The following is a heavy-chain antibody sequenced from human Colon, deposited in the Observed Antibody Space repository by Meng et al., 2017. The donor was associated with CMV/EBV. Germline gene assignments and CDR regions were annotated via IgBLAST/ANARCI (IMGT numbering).Heavy chain of an antibody. V-gene: IGHV3-21*01. Sequence: GESLKISCAASGFSFSSHTINWVRQATGKGLEWVSAISGDSNNITYAASVKGRFTISRDNAQNSLYLQMNSLRAEDAAVYHCSSCGTDCSFSKYYAMDFWGQGTTVTVSS. CDR2: ISGDSNNI. D-gene: IGHD2-21*01. CDR1: GFSFSSHT. CDR3: SSCGTDCSFSKYYAMDF. J-gene: IGHJ6*02.